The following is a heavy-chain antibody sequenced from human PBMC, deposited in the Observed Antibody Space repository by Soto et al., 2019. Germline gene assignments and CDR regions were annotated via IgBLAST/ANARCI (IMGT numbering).Heavy chain of an antibody. V-gene: IGHV3-72*01. J-gene: IGHJ4*02. CDR1: GITFSDHD. CDR2: SRTRADNYAT. CDR3: VLWVRGIINY. D-gene: IGHD3-10*01. Sequence: EVPLVESGGGLAQPGGSLRLSCAISGITFSDHDIDWVRQAAGKGLEWLGRSRTRADNYATDYAASVKGRFTFSRDDSKSSLSLQMRSLKTGDTAMYYCVLWVRGIINYWGQGTLVTVSS.